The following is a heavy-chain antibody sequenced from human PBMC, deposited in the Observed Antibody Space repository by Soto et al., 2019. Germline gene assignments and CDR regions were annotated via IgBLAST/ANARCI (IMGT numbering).Heavy chain of an antibody. CDR1: GGTFSSYA. CDR2: LIPIFGTA. D-gene: IGHD3-10*01. CDR3: ARDRPITMVREVITYCYYGMDV. J-gene: IGHJ6*02. Sequence: SVKVSCHASGGTFSSYAISWVRPAPGQGLEWMGGLIPIFGTANYAQKFQGRVTITADESTSTAYMELSSLRSEDTAVYYCARDRPITMVREVITYCYYGMDVWDQGTTVTVSS. V-gene: IGHV1-69*13.